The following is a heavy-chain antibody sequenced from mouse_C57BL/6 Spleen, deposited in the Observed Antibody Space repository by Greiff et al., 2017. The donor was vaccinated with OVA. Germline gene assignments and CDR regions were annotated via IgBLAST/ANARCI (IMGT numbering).Heavy chain of an antibody. CDR3: ARLHYYGSSYPYYFDY. CDR1: GYTFTDYY. V-gene: IGHV1-19*01. D-gene: IGHD1-1*01. J-gene: IGHJ2*01. CDR2: INPYNGGT. Sequence: VQLQQSGPVLVKPGASVKMSCKASGYTFTDYYMNWVKQSHGKSLEWIGVINPYNGGTSYNQKFKGKATLTVDKSSSTAYMELNSLTSEDSAVYYCARLHYYGSSYPYYFDYWGQGTTLTVSS.